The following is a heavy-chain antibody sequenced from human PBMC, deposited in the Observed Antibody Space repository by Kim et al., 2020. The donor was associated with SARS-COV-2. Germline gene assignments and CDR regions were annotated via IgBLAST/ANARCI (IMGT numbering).Heavy chain of an antibody. V-gene: IGHV3-23*01. CDR3: AKWRSGVFRFSYFDY. J-gene: IGHJ4*02. D-gene: IGHD3-3*01. CDR2: ISGSGDTT. CDR1: GFTFSSYG. Sequence: GGSLRLSCAASGFTFSSYGMNWVRQAPGKGLEWVSTISGSGDTTYYADSVKGRFTISRDNSKNTLFLQMSSLRAEDTAVYFCAKWRSGVFRFSYFDYWGQGTLVIVSS.